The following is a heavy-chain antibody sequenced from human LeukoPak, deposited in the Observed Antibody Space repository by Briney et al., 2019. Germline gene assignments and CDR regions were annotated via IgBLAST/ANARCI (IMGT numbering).Heavy chain of an antibody. CDR1: GFTFSNAW. CDR2: IKSKTDGGTT. V-gene: IGHV3-15*01. D-gene: IGHD3-22*01. J-gene: IGHJ4*02. Sequence: GGSLRLSCAASGFTFSNAWMSWVRQAPGKGLEWVGRIKSKTDGGTTDYAAPVKGRFTISRDDSKNTLYLQMNSLKTEDTAVYYCTGHDYYDSSGYWPFDYRGERTLVTFSS. CDR3: TGHDYYDSSGYWPFDY.